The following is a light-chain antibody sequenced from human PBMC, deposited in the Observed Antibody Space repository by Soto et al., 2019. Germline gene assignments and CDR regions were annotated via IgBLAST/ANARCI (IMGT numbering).Light chain of an antibody. CDR2: DTF. V-gene: IGLV1-40*01. Sequence: QSVLTQPPSVSGAPGQTVTISCSGSSSNIGAGSDVHWYQQLPGKVPKLVIYDTFNRPSGVPDRFSGSKSGTSASLAITGLQAEDEADYYCAEWDDSLNGPVFGGGTKLTVL. J-gene: IGLJ3*02. CDR1: SSNIGAGSD. CDR3: AEWDDSLNGPV.